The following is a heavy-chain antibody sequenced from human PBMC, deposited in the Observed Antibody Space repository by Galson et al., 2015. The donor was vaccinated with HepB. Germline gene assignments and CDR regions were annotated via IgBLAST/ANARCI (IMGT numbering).Heavy chain of an antibody. CDR1: GFTFSSYW. Sequence: SLRLSCAASGFTFSSYWMNCVRQAPGKGLEWVANIKQDGSENHYVDSVKGRFTISRDNVKNSLYLQMSSLRAEDTAVYYCARAIYGDWGSDAFDIWGQGTMVTVSS. D-gene: IGHD4-17*01. CDR3: ARAIYGDWGSDAFDI. CDR2: IKQDGSEN. J-gene: IGHJ3*02. V-gene: IGHV3-7*01.